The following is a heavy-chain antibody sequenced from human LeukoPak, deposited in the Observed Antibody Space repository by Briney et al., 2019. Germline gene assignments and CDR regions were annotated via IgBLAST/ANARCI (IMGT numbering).Heavy chain of an antibody. J-gene: IGHJ4*02. CDR3: AKDGLPMALDG. D-gene: IGHD2-8*01. CDR2: ISRSGGST. Sequence: PGGSLTLSCAASGFTFSSYAMSWVRQAPPKGLEGVSGISRSGGSTYYAHSVKGRFTISRDNCKNTLYLQMNSLRAEETAVYYCAKDGLPMALDGGGQGTLVTVSS. CDR1: GFTFSSYA. V-gene: IGHV3-23*01.